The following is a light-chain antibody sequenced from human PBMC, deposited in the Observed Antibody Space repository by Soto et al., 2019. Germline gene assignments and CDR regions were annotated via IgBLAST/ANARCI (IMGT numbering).Light chain of an antibody. Sequence: QSVLTPPPSASGTPGQMVTISCSGSSSNIGSNTVNWYQQLPGTAPKLLIYSNNQRPSGVPDRFSGSKSGTSASLAISGLQSEDEADYYCAAWDDSLNGYVFGTGTKGTVL. J-gene: IGLJ1*01. V-gene: IGLV1-44*01. CDR3: AAWDDSLNGYV. CDR2: SNN. CDR1: SSNIGSNT.